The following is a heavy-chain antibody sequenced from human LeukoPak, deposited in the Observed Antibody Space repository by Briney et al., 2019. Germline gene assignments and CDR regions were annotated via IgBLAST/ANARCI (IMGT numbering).Heavy chain of an antibody. J-gene: IGHJ4*02. CDR3: AREFRGLRFFDY. Sequence: ASVKVSCKASGYTFTSYDINWVRQATGQGLEWMGWMNPNSGNTGYAQKFQGRVTITRNTSISTAYMELSSLRSEDTAVYYCAREFRGLRFFDYWGQGTLVTVSS. D-gene: IGHD5-12*01. CDR1: GYTFTSYD. V-gene: IGHV1-8*03. CDR2: MNPNSGNT.